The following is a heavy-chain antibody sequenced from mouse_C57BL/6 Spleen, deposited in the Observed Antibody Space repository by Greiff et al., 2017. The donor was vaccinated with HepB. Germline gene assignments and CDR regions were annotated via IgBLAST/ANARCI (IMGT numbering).Heavy chain of an antibody. V-gene: IGHV14-2*01. CDR2: IDPEDGET. Sequence: VQLKESGAELVKPGASVKLSCTASGFNIKDYYMHWVKQRTEQGLEWIGRIDPEDGETKYAPKFQGKATITADPSSNTAYLQLSSLTSEDTAVYYCASRGYDYDEDFDYWGQGTTLTVSS. D-gene: IGHD2-4*01. CDR1: GFNIKDYY. CDR3: ASRGYDYDEDFDY. J-gene: IGHJ2*01.